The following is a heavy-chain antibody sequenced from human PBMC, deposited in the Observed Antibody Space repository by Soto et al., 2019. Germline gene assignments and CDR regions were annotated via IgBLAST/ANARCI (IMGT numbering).Heavy chain of an antibody. Sequence: GQLVQSGAEVKKPGASVKVSCKASGYTFTRYGISWVRQAPGQGLEWMGWISGYNGDTKYAQKFQGRVTMTVDTSTTTAYMELRSLTSDDRAVYYCAKNGQPPYYYYGMDVWGQGTTVTVSS. CDR1: GYTFTRYG. V-gene: IGHV1-18*01. CDR3: AKNGQPPYYYYGMDV. J-gene: IGHJ6*02. D-gene: IGHD2-8*01. CDR2: ISGYNGDT.